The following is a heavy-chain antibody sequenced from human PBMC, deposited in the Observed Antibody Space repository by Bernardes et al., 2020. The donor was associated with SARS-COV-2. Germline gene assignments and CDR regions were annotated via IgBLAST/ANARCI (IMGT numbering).Heavy chain of an antibody. J-gene: IGHJ5*02. Sequence: SETLSLTCTVSGGSIYSYYWAWIRQPPGKGLEWIGYIYNSGRTNFNPSLKSRVTISVDTSKNQFSLKLRSVTAADTAVYYCAREASCTNGVCLGNWFDPWGQGTLVTVSS. CDR1: GGSIYSYY. D-gene: IGHD2-8*01. CDR3: AREASCTNGVCLGNWFDP. V-gene: IGHV4-59*01. CDR2: IYNSGRT.